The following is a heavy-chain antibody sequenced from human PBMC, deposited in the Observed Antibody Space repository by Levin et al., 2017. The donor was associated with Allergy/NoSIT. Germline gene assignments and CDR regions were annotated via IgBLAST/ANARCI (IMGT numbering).Heavy chain of an antibody. CDR3: ARAHSIIGWELVAL. D-gene: IGHD1-26*01. CDR2: INTAGSRT. Sequence: GGSLRLSCEASGFIFSSYWMYWVRQAPGKGLVWVSRINTAGSRTTYSDSVKGRFTISRDSAKNTLYLHMSSLRAEDTAVYYCARAHSIIGWELVALWGQGTLVTVSA. V-gene: IGHV3-74*01. J-gene: IGHJ5*02. CDR1: GFIFSSYW.